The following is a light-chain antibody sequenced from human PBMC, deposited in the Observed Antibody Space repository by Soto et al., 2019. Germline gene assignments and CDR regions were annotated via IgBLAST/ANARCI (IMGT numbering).Light chain of an antibody. J-gene: IGKJ1*01. CDR2: DVS. CDR1: QSISSW. V-gene: IGKV1-5*01. CDR3: QQYNSNWT. Sequence: DIPMTQSPSTLSASVGDRVTITCRASQSISSWLAWYQQKPGKVPKLLIYDVSSLESGVPSRFSGSGSGTEFTLTISSLQPDDFATYYCQQYNSNWTFGQGTKVEIK.